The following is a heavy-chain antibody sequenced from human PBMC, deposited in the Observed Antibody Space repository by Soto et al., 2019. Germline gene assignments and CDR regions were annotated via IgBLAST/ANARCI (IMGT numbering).Heavy chain of an antibody. J-gene: IGHJ6*02. CDR2: INSGGNT. CDR3: ERGGDSYGYGEDYYYGMDV. V-gene: IGHV3-66*01. CDR1: GFGVSNNY. D-gene: IGHD5-18*01. Sequence: EVQLVESGGGLVQPGGSLRLSCAASGFGVSNNYMSWVRQAPGKGLEWVSAINSGGNTYYADAVKGRFTISRDNSKNTVYLQMNSVGAEDTAVYYCERGGDSYGYGEDYYYGMDVWGQGTTVTVSS.